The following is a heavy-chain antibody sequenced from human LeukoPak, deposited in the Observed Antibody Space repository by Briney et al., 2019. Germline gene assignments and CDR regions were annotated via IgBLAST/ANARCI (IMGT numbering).Heavy chain of an antibody. D-gene: IGHD6-19*01. V-gene: IGHV3-30-3*01. J-gene: IGHJ4*02. Sequence: PGGSLRLSCAASGFTFSSYAMHWVRQAPGKGLEWVAVISYDGSNKYYADSVKGRFTISRDNSKNTLYLQMNSLRAEDTAVYYCARVMAVAGTLVDYWGQGTLVTVSS. CDR1: GFTFSSYA. CDR2: ISYDGSNK. CDR3: ARVMAVAGTLVDY.